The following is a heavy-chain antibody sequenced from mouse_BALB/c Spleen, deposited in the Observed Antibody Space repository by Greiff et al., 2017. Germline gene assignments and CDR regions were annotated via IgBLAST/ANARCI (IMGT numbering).Heavy chain of an antibody. Sequence: VKLQESGAELVRPGTSVKVSCKASGYAFTNYLIEWVKQRPGQGLEWIGVINPGSGGTNYNEKFKGKATLTADKSSSTAYMQLSSLTSDDSAVYFCARGYGNYVNYYAMDYWGQGTSVTVSS. CDR1: GYAFTNYL. CDR2: INPGSGGT. V-gene: IGHV1-54*01. D-gene: IGHD2-10*02. CDR3: ARGYGNYVNYYAMDY. J-gene: IGHJ4*01.